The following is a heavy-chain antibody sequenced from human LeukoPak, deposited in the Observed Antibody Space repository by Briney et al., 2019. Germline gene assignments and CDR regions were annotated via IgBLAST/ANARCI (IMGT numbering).Heavy chain of an antibody. CDR2: IYYSGST. Sequence: SETLSLTCTVSGGSISSYYWSWIRQPPGKGLEWIGYIYYSGSTNYNPSLKSRVTISVDTSKNQFSLKLSSVTAADTAVYYCARSPDYYDSSGYYSGWFDPWGQGTLVTVSS. D-gene: IGHD3-22*01. CDR1: GGSISSYY. J-gene: IGHJ5*02. CDR3: ARSPDYYDSSGYYSGWFDP. V-gene: IGHV4-59*01.